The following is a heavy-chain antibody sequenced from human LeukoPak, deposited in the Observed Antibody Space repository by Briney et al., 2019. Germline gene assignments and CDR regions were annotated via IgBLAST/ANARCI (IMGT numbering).Heavy chain of an antibody. CDR1: GGSISSSSYY. V-gene: IGHV4-39*07. CDR2: IYYSGST. D-gene: IGHD2-2*01. Sequence: SETLSLTCTVSGGSISSSSYYWGWIRQPPGKGLEWIGSIYYSGSTYYNPSLKSRVTISVDTSKDQFSLKLSSVTAADTAEYYCARLGKYQLPNNYYYYLDVWGKGTTVTVSS. CDR3: ARLGKYQLPNNYYYYLDV. J-gene: IGHJ6*03.